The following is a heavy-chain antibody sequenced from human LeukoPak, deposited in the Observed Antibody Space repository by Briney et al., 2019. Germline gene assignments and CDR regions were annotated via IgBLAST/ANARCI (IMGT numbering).Heavy chain of an antibody. Sequence: GESLKISCKGSGYSFTSYWIGWWRQLPGEGLEWMGIIYPGDSDTRYSPSFQGQVTISADKSISTAYLQWSSLKASDTAMYYCASWDGYIGKGYFDYWGQGTLVTVSS. CDR1: GYSFTSYW. V-gene: IGHV5-51*01. CDR3: ASWDGYIGKGYFDY. J-gene: IGHJ4*02. CDR2: IYPGDSDT. D-gene: IGHD5-24*01.